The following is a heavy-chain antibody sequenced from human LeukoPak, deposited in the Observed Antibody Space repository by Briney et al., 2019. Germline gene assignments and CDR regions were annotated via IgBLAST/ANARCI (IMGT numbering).Heavy chain of an antibody. CDR3: AKTKQQRFDY. V-gene: IGHV3-30-3*02. D-gene: IGHD6-13*01. CDR2: ISYDGSNK. J-gene: IGHJ4*02. Sequence: GGSLRLSCAASGFTFSGYPIHWVRQAPGKGLEWVAVISYDGSNKYYADSVKGRFTISRDNSKNTLYLQMNSLRAEDTAVYYCAKTKQQRFDYWGQGTLVTVSS. CDR1: GFTFSGYP.